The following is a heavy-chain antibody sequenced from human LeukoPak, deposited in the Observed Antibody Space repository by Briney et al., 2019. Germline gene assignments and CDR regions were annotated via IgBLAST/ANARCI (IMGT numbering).Heavy chain of an antibody. D-gene: IGHD4-17*01. Sequence: ASVKVSCKTSGYSFTSYTINWVRQAPGQGLEWMGWISGYNGNTNYAQKVQGRVTMTTDTSTSTAYMELRSLRSDDTAVYYCARDGTTELALYYFDYWGQGTLVTVSS. CDR1: GYSFTSYT. CDR2: ISGYNGNT. J-gene: IGHJ4*02. CDR3: ARDGTTELALYYFDY. V-gene: IGHV1-18*01.